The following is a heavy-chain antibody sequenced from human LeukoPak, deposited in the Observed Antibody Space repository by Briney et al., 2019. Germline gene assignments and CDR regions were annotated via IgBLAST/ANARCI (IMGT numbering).Heavy chain of an antibody. J-gene: IGHJ4*02. CDR2: IYYSGSN. CDR3: ARGGRYSSGWSDY. CDR1: GGSISSYY. Sequence: SETLSLTCTVSGGSISSYYWSWIRQPPGKGLEWIGYIYYSGSNNYNPSLKSRVTISVDTSKNQFSLKLSSVTAADTAVYYCARGGRYSSGWSDYWGQGTLVTVSS. V-gene: IGHV4-59*01. D-gene: IGHD6-19*01.